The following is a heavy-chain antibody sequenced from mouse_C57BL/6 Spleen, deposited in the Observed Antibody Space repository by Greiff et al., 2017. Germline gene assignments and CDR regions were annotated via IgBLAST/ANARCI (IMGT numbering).Heavy chain of an antibody. V-gene: IGHV5-4*03. CDR3: ARERDDSYAMDD. J-gene: IGHJ4*01. CDR2: ISDGGSYT. CDR1: GFTFSSYA. Sequence: DVMLVESGGGLVKPGGSLKLSCAASGFTFSSYAMSWVRQTPEKRLEWVATISDGGSYTYYPDNVKGRFTISRDNAKNNLYLQMSHLKSEDTAMYYCARERDDSYAMDDWGQGTSVTVSS.